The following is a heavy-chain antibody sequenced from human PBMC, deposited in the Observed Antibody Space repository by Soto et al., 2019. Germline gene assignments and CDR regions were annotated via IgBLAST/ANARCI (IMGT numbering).Heavy chain of an antibody. CDR3: ASLVDDFWSGYSPFPFDI. CDR1: GGSFSGYY. D-gene: IGHD3-3*01. J-gene: IGHJ3*02. CDR2: INHSGST. V-gene: IGHV4-34*01. Sequence: SETLSLTCAVYGGSFSGYYWSWIRQPPGKGLEWIGEINHSGSTNYNPSLKSRVTISADTSKDQFSLKLSSVTAADTAVYYCASLVDDFWSGYSPFPFDICGQGTMVT.